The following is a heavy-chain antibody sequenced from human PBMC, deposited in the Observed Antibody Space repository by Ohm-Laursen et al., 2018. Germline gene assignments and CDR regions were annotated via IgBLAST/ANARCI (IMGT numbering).Heavy chain of an antibody. J-gene: IGHJ5*02. CDR3: ARARGTSQSHFDP. CDR2: IYSGGST. Sequence: GSLRLSCSASGFTVSSNYMSWVRQAPGKGLEWVSVIYSGGSTYYADSVKGRFTISRDNSKNTLYLQMNSLRAADTAVYYCARARGTSQSHFDPWGQGTLVTVSS. V-gene: IGHV3-53*01. CDR1: GFTVSSNY. D-gene: IGHD2-2*01.